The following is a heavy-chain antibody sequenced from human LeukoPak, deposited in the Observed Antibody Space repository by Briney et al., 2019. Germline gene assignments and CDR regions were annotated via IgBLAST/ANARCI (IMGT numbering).Heavy chain of an antibody. J-gene: IGHJ3*02. Sequence: GASVKVSCKASGYTFTGYYMHWVRQAPGQGLEWMGWINPNSGGTNYAQKFQGRVTMTRDMSTSTVYMELSSLRSEDTAVYYCARGWFSIVGATTPFNDAFDIWGQGTMVTVSS. CDR2: INPNSGGT. CDR1: GYTFTGYY. D-gene: IGHD1-26*01. V-gene: IGHV1-2*02. CDR3: ARGWFSIVGATTPFNDAFDI.